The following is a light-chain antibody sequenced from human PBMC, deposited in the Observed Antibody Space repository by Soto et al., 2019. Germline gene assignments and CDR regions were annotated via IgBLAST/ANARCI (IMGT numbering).Light chain of an antibody. CDR2: DAS. CDR3: QQRINWPPLT. V-gene: IGKV3-11*01. J-gene: IGKJ4*01. CDR1: QSVSSS. Sequence: EIVLTQSPATLSLSPGEGATLSCRASQSVSSSLAWYQQEPGQAPRLLIYDASNRATGIPARFSGSGSGTDFTLTISSLEPEDFAVYYCQQRINWPPLTFGGGTKVDIK.